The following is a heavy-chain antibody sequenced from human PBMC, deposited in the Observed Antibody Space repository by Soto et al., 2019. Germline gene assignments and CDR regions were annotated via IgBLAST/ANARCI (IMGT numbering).Heavy chain of an antibody. V-gene: IGHV4-30-4*01. D-gene: IGHD3-22*01. Sequence: PSETLSLTCTVSGGSISSGDYYWSWIRQPPGKGLEWIGYIYYSGSTYYNPSLKSRVTISVDTSKNQFSLKLSSVTAADTAVYYCARSPDSSGYYPRRYYYGMDVWGQGTTVTVSS. CDR3: ARSPDSSGYYPRRYYYGMDV. CDR1: GGSISSGDYY. J-gene: IGHJ6*02. CDR2: IYYSGST.